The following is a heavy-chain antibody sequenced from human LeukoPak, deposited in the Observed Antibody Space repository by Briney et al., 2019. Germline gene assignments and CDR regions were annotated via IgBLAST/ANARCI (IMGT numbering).Heavy chain of an antibody. Sequence: GGSLRLSCVASGFTLSSYMMSWVRQAPGKGLEWVSGISGSAGGTFYSDSVRGRFTISRDSPKNTLYLQMNSLRVEDTAVYYCTKDPLDYWGQGTLVTVSS. J-gene: IGHJ4*02. CDR3: TKDPLDY. CDR1: GFTLSSYM. V-gene: IGHV3-23*01. CDR2: ISGSAGGT.